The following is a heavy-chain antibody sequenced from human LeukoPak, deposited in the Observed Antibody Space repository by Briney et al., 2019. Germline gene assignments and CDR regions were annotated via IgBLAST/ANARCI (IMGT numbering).Heavy chain of an antibody. V-gene: IGHV1-69*13. J-gene: IGHJ4*02. CDR3: ARPSYSGYDYRFDY. Sequence: SVKVSCKASGYTFTSYAMHWVRQAPGQGLEWMGGIIPIFGTANYAQKFQGRVTITADESTSTAYMELSSLRSEDTAVYYCARPSYSGYDYRFDYWGQGTLVTVSS. D-gene: IGHD5-12*01. CDR1: GYTFTSYA. CDR2: IIPIFGTA.